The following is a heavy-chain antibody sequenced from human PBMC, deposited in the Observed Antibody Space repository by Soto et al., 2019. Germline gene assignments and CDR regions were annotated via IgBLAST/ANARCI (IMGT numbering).Heavy chain of an antibody. CDR2: IIPIFGTA. J-gene: IGHJ4*02. Sequence: SVKVSCKASGGTFSSYAISWVRQAPGQGLEWMGGIIPIFGTANYAQKFQGRVTITADESTSTAYMERSSLRSEDTAVYYCILRFPTPTHDYWGQGTLVTVSS. V-gene: IGHV1-69*13. CDR3: ILRFPTPTHDY. CDR1: GGTFSSYA. D-gene: IGHD3-3*01.